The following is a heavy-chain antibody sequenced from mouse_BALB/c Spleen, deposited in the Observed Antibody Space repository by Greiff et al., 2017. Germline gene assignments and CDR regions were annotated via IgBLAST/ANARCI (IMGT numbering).Heavy chain of an antibody. Sequence: EVQVVESGGGLVQPGGSLKLSCAASGFTFSSYGMSWVRQTPDKRLELVATINSNGGSTYYPDSVKGRFTISRDNAKNTLYLQMSSLKSEDTAVYYCARRGFYGSSLYAMDYWGQGTTLTVSS. J-gene: IGHJ2*01. CDR2: INSNGGST. CDR1: GFTFSSYG. V-gene: IGHV5-6-3*01. D-gene: IGHD1-1*01. CDR3: ARRGFYGSSLYAMDY.